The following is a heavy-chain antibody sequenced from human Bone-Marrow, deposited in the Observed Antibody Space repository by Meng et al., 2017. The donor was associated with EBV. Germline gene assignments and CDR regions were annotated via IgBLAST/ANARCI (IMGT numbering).Heavy chain of an antibody. D-gene: IGHD4-17*01. Sequence: QVQLVKYGAEVNKPGASVKVACKAIGGTFSSYAISWVRQAPGQGLEWMGGIIPIFGTANYAQKFQGRVTITADKSTSTAYMELSSLRSEDTAVYYCARDTHDYGDLTFFDYWGQGTLVTVSS. CDR3: ARDTHDYGDLTFFDY. CDR2: IIPIFGTA. CDR1: GGTFSSYA. J-gene: IGHJ4*02. V-gene: IGHV1-69*06.